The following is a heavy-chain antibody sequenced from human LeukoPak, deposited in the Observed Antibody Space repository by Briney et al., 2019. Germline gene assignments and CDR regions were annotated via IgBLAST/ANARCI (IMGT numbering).Heavy chain of an antibody. CDR2: INPNSGGT. CDR1: GYSFTDKY. D-gene: IGHD3-10*01. CDR3: ARERLNGLQVRGYFDY. J-gene: IGHJ4*02. Sequence: GASVKVSCKASGYSFTDKYMHWVRQAPGQGLEWMGWINPNSGGTNYAQKFQGRVTMTTDTSMSTAYMELSRLTSDDTAVYYCARERLNGLQVRGYFDYWGQGTLVTVSS. V-gene: IGHV1-2*02.